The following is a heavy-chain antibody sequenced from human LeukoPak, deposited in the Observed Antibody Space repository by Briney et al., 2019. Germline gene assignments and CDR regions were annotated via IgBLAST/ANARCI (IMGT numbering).Heavy chain of an antibody. Sequence: GGSLRLSCAASGFTFSSYAMSWVRQAPGKGLEWVSAISGSGGSTYYADSVKGRFTISRDNSKNTLYLQMNSLRAEDTALYYCAKDKAAAGTGFDYWGQGTLVTVSS. CDR3: AKDKAAAGTGFDY. CDR1: GFTFSSYA. V-gene: IGHV3-23*01. D-gene: IGHD6-13*01. J-gene: IGHJ4*02. CDR2: ISGSGGST.